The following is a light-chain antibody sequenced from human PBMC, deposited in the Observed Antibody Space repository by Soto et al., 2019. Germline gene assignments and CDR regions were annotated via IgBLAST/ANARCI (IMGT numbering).Light chain of an antibody. CDR1: SSDVGGYNY. J-gene: IGLJ3*02. CDR2: EVS. V-gene: IGLV2-14*01. CDR3: SSYTSSSTLRV. Sequence: QSVLTQPASVSGSPGQSITISCTGTSSDVGGYNYVSWYQQHPGKAPKLMIYEVSNRPSGVSNRFSGSKSGNTASLTISGLQAEDEADYYCSSYTSSSTLRVFGGGTQLTLL.